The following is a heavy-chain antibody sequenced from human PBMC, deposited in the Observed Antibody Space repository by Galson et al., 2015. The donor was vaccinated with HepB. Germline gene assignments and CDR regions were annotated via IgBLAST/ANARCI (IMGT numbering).Heavy chain of an antibody. CDR1: GFTFRRSG. Sequence: SLSLSCAASGFTFRRSGMKWVRQAPGMGLEWVSTIGELTTDTHYADSVKGRFAISRDNSRNTVYLQMTTLRAEDTAIYYCATRETEHFDFWGQGTLVIVSS. D-gene: IGHD1-26*01. V-gene: IGHV3-23*01. CDR2: IGELTTDT. CDR3: ATRETEHFDF. J-gene: IGHJ4*02.